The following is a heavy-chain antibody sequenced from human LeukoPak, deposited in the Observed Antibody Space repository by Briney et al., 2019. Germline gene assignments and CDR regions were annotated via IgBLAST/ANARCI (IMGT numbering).Heavy chain of an antibody. CDR1: GFTVSSNY. CDR2: IYSGGST. D-gene: IGHD4/OR15-4a*01. J-gene: IGHJ3*02. CDR3: ARDADYGPDAFDI. Sequence: GESLKISCAASGFTVSSNYMSWVRQAPGKGLEWVSVIYSGGSTYYADSVKGRFTISRDNSKSTLYLQMNSLRAEDTAVYYCARDADYGPDAFDIWGQGTMVTVSS. V-gene: IGHV3-53*01.